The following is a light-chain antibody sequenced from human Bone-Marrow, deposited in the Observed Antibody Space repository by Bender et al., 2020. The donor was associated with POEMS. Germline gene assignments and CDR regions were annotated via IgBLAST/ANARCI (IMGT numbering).Light chain of an antibody. CDR2: DDS. CDR3: QLWDSSSDHLV. V-gene: IGLV3-21*02. CDR1: LLAKRY. J-gene: IGLJ3*02. Sequence: SYELTQPSSVSVSPGQTARITCSGDLLAKRYVRWFQQKPGQAPVLVVYDDSDRPSGIPERFSGSNSGNTATLTISRVEAGDEADYYCQLWDSSSDHLVFGGGTKLTVL.